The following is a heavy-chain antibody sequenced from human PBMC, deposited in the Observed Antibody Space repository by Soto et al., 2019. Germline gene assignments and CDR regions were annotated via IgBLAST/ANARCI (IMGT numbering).Heavy chain of an antibody. V-gene: IGHV3-48*03. J-gene: IGHJ4*02. Sequence: PGGSLRLSCAASGFTFSSYEMNWVRQAPGKGLEWVSYISSSGSTIYYADSVKGRFTISRDNAKNSLYLQMNSLRAEDTAVYYCARDFWSGYYIFDYWGQGTLVTVSS. CDR1: GFTFSSYE. CDR3: ARDFWSGYYIFDY. CDR2: ISSSGSTI. D-gene: IGHD3-3*01.